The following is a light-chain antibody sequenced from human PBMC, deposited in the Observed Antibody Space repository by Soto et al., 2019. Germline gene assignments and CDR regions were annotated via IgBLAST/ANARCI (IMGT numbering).Light chain of an antibody. CDR2: DAS. V-gene: IGKV3-11*01. CDR1: QSVSSY. CDR3: EQRSNWPT. Sequence: EIVLTQSPATLSLSPGERATLSCRASQSVSSYLAWYQQKPGQAPRLLIYDASNRATGSPARFGGSGSGTDFPLTISSLEPEDFAVYYCEQRSNWPTFGQGTRLEIK. J-gene: IGKJ5*01.